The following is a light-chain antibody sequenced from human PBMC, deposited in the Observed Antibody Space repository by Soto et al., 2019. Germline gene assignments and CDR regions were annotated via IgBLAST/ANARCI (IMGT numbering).Light chain of an antibody. CDR3: SSYSNSSTRVV. J-gene: IGLJ2*01. CDR1: SNDVGYYNY. Sequence: QSALTQPASVSGSPGQSITISCTGTSNDVGYYNYVSWYQHHPGKAPKLMIYEVSYRPSGVSPRFSGSRSGNTASLTISGLQAEDEADYYCSSYSNSSTRVVFGGRTKVTVL. CDR2: EVS. V-gene: IGLV2-14*01.